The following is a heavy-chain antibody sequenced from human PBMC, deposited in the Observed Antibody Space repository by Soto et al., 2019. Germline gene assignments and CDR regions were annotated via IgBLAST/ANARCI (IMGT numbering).Heavy chain of an antibody. J-gene: IGHJ5*02. D-gene: IGHD6-13*01. CDR2: IIPIFGTA. V-gene: IGHV1-69*06. Sequence: ASVKVSCKASGGTFSSYAISWVRQAPGQGLKWMGGIIPIFGTANYAQKFQGRVTITADKSTSTAYMELSSLRSEDTAVYYCARDVARSHSSSWYRTWVDRWGQGTL. CDR3: ARDVARSHSSSWYRTWVDR. CDR1: GGTFSSYA.